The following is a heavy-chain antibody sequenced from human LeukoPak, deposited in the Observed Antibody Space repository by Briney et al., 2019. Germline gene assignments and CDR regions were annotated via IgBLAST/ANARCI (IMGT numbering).Heavy chain of an antibody. V-gene: IGHV3-30-3*01. CDR2: ISYDGINK. CDR3: ARENGYSSGPFDY. D-gene: IGHD6-19*01. CDR1: GFTISHYA. Sequence: GGSLRLSCAASGFTISHYAMHWVRQAPGKGLEWVAVISYDGINKYYADSVKGRFTISRDNSKNTLYLQMNSLRAEDTAVYYCARENGYSSGPFDYWGQGTLVTVSS. J-gene: IGHJ4*02.